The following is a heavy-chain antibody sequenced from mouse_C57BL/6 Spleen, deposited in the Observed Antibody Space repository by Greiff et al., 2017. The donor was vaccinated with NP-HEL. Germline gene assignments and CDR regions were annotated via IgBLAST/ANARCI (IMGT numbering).Heavy chain of an antibody. D-gene: IGHD2-4*01. Sequence: EVMLVESEGGLVQPGSSMKLSCTASGFTFSDYYMAWVRQVPEKGLEWVANINYDGSSTYYLDSLKSRFIISRDNAKIILYLQMSSLKSEDTATYYCARNGDYDEGRPHWYFDVWGTGTTVTVSS. CDR2: INYDGSST. CDR3: ARNGDYDEGRPHWYFDV. J-gene: IGHJ1*03. CDR1: GFTFSDYY. V-gene: IGHV5-16*01.